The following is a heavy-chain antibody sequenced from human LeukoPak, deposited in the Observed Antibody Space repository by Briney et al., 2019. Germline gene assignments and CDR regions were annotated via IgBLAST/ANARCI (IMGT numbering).Heavy chain of an antibody. Sequence: GGSLRLSCAASGFTFSRYDMHWVRQAPGKGLEWVAVISYDGSNKYYADSVKGRFTISRDNSKNTLYLQMNSLRAEDTAVYYCARDLTRDGYNRPLGYWGQGTLVTVSS. CDR2: ISYDGSNK. J-gene: IGHJ4*02. D-gene: IGHD5-24*01. CDR3: ARDLTRDGYNRPLGY. V-gene: IGHV3-30-3*01. CDR1: GFTFSRYD.